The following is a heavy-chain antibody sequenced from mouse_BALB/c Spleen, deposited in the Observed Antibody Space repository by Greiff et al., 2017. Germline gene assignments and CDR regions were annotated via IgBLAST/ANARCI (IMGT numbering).Heavy chain of an antibody. Sequence: EVKLQESGPSLVKPSQSLSLSCSATGDSFTSGYWNWIRKFPGNKLEWMGYISYSGSTYYYPSHKSRISITRDTSKNQYNLQLNSVTTEDTATDYCARYYRYGTPFDYWGQGTTLTVSS. CDR2: ISYSGST. J-gene: IGHJ2*01. CDR1: GDSFTSGY. D-gene: IGHD2-14*01. V-gene: IGHV3-8*02. CDR3: ARYYRYGTPFDY.